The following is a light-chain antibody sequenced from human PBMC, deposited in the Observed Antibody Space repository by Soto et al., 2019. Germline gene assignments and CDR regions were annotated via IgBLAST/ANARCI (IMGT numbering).Light chain of an antibody. V-gene: IGKV3-20*01. CDR3: HQYDNLPRT. Sequence: VLTQSPGTLSLSPGERATLSCGASQSVSSDYFAWFQQRPGQAPRLLIYGASSRASGIPDRFSGSGSGTDFTLTISRLEPEDFAVYYCHQYDNLPRTFGQGTKVEIK. J-gene: IGKJ1*01. CDR2: GAS. CDR1: QSVSSDY.